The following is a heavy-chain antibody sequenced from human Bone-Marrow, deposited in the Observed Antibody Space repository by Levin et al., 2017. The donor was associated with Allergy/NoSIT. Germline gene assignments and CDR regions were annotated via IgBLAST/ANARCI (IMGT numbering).Heavy chain of an antibody. J-gene: IGHJ4*02. CDR2: IYDTGRS. Sequence: SQTLSLTCTVSGGSLSSGDYYWSWIRQPPGKGLGWIGYIYDTGRSYYNPSLKSRVTMSVETSKNQFSLKVTSLTAAGTAVYFCASGVYDFWTGYLDYWGRGTLLTVSS. V-gene: IGHV4-30-4*01. CDR3: ASGVYDFWTGYLDY. D-gene: IGHD3-3*01. CDR1: GGSLSSGDYY.